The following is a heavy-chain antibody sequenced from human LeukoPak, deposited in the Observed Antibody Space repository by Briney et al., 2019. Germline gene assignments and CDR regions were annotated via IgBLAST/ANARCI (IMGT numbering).Heavy chain of an antibody. CDR1: GFTFSSYE. CDR3: AREGGDYGENYYYYGMDV. V-gene: IGHV3-48*03. CDR2: ISSSGSTI. Sequence: GSLRLSCAASGFTFSSYEMNWVRQAPGKGLEWVSYISSSGSTIYYADSVKGRFTISRDNAKNSLYLQMNSLRAEDTAVYYCAREGGDYGENYYYYGMDVWAKGPRSPSP. J-gene: IGHJ6*02. D-gene: IGHD4-17*01.